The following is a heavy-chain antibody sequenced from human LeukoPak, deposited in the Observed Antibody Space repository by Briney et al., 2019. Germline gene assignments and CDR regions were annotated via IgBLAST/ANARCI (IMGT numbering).Heavy chain of an antibody. CDR1: GFTFSSHW. J-gene: IGHJ4*02. CDR3: VRDLVWDTGRVDY. V-gene: IGHV3-7*01. Sequence: GGSLRLSCAASGFTFSSHWMSWVRQAPRKGLEWLANIKEDGSEKYYVDSVKGRFTISRDNAKNSLFLQMNSLRDEDAATYYCVRDLVWDTGRVDYWGQGTLVTVSS. CDR2: IKEDGSEK. D-gene: IGHD3/OR15-3a*01.